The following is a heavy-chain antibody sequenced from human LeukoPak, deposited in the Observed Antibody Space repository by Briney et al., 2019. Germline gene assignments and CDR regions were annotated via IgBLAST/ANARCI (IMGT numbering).Heavy chain of an antibody. CDR2: INPNSGDT. CDR1: GYTFTDYY. D-gene: IGHD2-21*02. J-gene: IGHJ5*02. CDR3: ARPNGDYYNWFDP. Sequence: ASVTVSFKASGYTFTDYYIHWVRQAPGQGREWMGWINPNSGDTNYAQNFQDRVTLSRDTSINTAYMELTDLRSDDTAMYYCARPNGDYYNWFDPWGQGTLVTVSS. V-gene: IGHV1-2*02.